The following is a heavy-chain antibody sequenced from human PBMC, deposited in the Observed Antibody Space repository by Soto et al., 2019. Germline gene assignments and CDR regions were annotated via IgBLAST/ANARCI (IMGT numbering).Heavy chain of an antibody. V-gene: IGHV3-30*03. D-gene: IGHD5-12*01. CDR3: ARDRRDGYNFDY. CDR1: GFTFNYYW. J-gene: IGHJ4*02. CDR2: ISYDGSNK. Sequence: GGSLRLSCAASGFTFNYYWMHWVRQAPGKGLEWVAVISYDGSNKYYADSVKGRFTISRDNSKNTLYLQMNSLRAEDTAVYYCARDRRDGYNFDYWGQGTLVTVSS.